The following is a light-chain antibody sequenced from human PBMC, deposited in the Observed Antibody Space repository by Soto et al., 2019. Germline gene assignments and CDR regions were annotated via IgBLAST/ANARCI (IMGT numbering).Light chain of an antibody. Sequence: QSALTQPRSVSGSPGQSVTISCTGTTSDVGGYDYVSWYQHHPGKAPKLIIYEGSKRPSGVSNRFSGSKSGNTASLTISGLQAEDEADYYCCSYAGSSTYVFGTGTKLTVL. CDR1: TSDVGGYDY. CDR2: EGS. CDR3: CSYAGSSTYV. V-gene: IGLV2-23*01. J-gene: IGLJ1*01.